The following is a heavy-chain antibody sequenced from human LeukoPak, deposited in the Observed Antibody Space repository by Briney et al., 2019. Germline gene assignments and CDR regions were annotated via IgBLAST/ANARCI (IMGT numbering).Heavy chain of an antibody. Sequence: GGSLRLSCAASGFTFSSYGMHWVRQAPGKGLEWVALISSDGNNKYYADSVKGRFSISRDNSKNTLYLQMNSLRAEDTAVYYCARGQARAYYYDSSGYYSDWGQGTLVTVSS. CDR2: ISSDGNNK. CDR1: GFTFSSYG. V-gene: IGHV3-30*03. CDR3: ARGQARAYYYDSSGYYSD. D-gene: IGHD3-22*01. J-gene: IGHJ4*02.